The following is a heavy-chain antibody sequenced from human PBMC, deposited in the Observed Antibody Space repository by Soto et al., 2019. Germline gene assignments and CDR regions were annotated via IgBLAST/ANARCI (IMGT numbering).Heavy chain of an antibody. D-gene: IGHD7-27*01. CDR1: GDSIRGGGHY. CDR3: ARDTGLAPTVWGY. J-gene: IGHJ4*03. V-gene: IGHV4-31*03. Sequence: QVQLQESGPGLVKPSQTLSLTCSVSGDSIRGGGHYWNWIRQFPGKGLEWIGYVYHSGSTHYNPSLRGGRTISIDTSKNQFSLRLISVTAADTALYYCARDTGLAPTVWGYWGHGTQVTVSS. CDR2: VYHSGST.